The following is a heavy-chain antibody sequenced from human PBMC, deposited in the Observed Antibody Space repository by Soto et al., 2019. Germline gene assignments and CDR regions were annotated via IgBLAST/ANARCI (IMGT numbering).Heavy chain of an antibody. Sequence: ASVKVSCKASGYTFTGYYLHWVRQAPGQGLEWMGWINPNNGDTNYAQNFQGRVTMTRDTSISTAYMELSGLRSDDTAVYYCARVHTYYYYSGSFDYWGQGTLVTVS. CDR1: GYTFTGYY. D-gene: IGHD2-15*01. V-gene: IGHV1-2*02. CDR3: ARVHTYYYYSGSFDY. J-gene: IGHJ4*02. CDR2: INPNNGDT.